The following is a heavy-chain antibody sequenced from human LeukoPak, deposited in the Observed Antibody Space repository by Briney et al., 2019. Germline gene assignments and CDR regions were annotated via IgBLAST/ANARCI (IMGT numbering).Heavy chain of an antibody. CDR3: ARSDQYYDFWSGYYRLHYMDV. V-gene: IGHV3-7*01. Sequence: PGGSLRLSCAASGFTFSSYWMSWVRQAPGKGLEWVAHIKQDGSEKYYVDSVKGRFTISRDNAKNSLYLQMNSLRAEDTAVYYCARSDQYYDFWSGYYRLHYMDVWGKGTTVTVSS. CDR1: GFTFSSYW. CDR2: IKQDGSEK. J-gene: IGHJ6*03. D-gene: IGHD3-3*01.